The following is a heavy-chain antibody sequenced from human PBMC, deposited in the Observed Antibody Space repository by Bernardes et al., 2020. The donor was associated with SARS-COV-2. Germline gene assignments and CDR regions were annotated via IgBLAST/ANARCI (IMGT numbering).Heavy chain of an antibody. D-gene: IGHD3-3*01. Sequence: GGSLRLSCTASGFTFSSSAMNWVRQAPGKGLEWVSCISGSSSYIYYADSVKGRFTISRDNAKNSLYLQINSLTAEDTAVYYCARDRNSFDDFWTGYYNGDVFDIWGKGTMVTVSS. V-gene: IGHV3-21*01. J-gene: IGHJ3*02. CDR2: ISGSSSYI. CDR1: GFTFSSSA. CDR3: ARDRNSFDDFWTGYYNGDVFDI.